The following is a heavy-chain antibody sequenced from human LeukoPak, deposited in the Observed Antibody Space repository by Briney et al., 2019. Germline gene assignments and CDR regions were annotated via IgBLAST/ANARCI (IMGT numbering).Heavy chain of an antibody. Sequence: GGSLRLSCAASGVTFSTYAMSWVRQAPGKGLEWVSGISGRGGSTYYADSVKGRFTISRDDSKNTLYLQMNSLRAEDTAVYYCAKAGSIRFDYWGQGTLVTVSS. J-gene: IGHJ4*02. V-gene: IGHV3-23*01. CDR2: ISGRGGST. CDR1: GVTFSTYA. D-gene: IGHD1-26*01. CDR3: AKAGSIRFDY.